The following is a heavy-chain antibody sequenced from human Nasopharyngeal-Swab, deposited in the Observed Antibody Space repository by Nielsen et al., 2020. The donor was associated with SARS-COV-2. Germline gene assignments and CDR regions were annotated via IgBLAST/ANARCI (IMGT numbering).Heavy chain of an antibody. CDR3: ARVAYSSGVDY. CDR1: GFIFSSYS. V-gene: IGHV3-21*01. CDR2: ISSGSTHI. D-gene: IGHD3-22*01. J-gene: IGHJ4*02. Sequence: GESLKISYAASGFIFSSYSMTWVRRAPGKGLEWVSSISSGSTHIYYGDSVKGRFTISRDNTKNSLSLQLNSLRAEDTAVYYCARVAYSSGVDYWGQGTLVTVSS.